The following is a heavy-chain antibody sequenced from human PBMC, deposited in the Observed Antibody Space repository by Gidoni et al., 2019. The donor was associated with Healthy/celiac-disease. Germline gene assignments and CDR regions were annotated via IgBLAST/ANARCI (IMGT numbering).Heavy chain of an antibody. V-gene: IGHV3-48*01. Sequence: EVQLVESGGGLVQPGGSLRLSCAASGFTFSSYSMNWVRQAPGKGLEWVSYISSSSSTIYYADSVKGRFTISRDNAKNSLYLQMNSLRAEDTAVYYCARTGRQTIITMIVEGYWLDYWGQGTLVTVSS. CDR2: ISSSSSTI. CDR3: ARTGRQTIITMIVEGYWLDY. CDR1: GFTFSSYS. J-gene: IGHJ4*02. D-gene: IGHD3-22*01.